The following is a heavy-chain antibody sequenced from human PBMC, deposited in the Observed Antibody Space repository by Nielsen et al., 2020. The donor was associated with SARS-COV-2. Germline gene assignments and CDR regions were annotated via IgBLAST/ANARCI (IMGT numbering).Heavy chain of an antibody. Sequence: GESLKISCAASGFTFSDYAMSWVRQAPGKGLEWLSSVSGGGVTTHYADSVKGRFTISRDNSKNTLYLQMSSLRVEDTAVYYCVRSHRIDGYNTRGELDYWGQGTLVSVSS. V-gene: IGHV3-23*01. J-gene: IGHJ4*02. CDR3: VRSHRIDGYNTRGELDY. CDR1: GFTFSDYA. CDR2: VSGGGVTT. D-gene: IGHD5-24*01.